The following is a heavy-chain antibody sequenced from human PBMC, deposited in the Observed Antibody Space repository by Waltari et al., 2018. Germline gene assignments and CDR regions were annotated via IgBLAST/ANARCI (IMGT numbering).Heavy chain of an antibody. CDR2: IKQDGSAP. Sequence: EVQLVESGGGLVQPGGSLKLSCAASGFIFSNYWMSWVRQAPGRGLEWGASIKQDGSAPDVVDSLKGRFTISRDNTENSMYLQMDSLRAEDTAHYYCARDSLATGYWYFDQWGRGTLVTVSS. V-gene: IGHV3-7*01. CDR3: ARDSLATGYWYFDQ. J-gene: IGHJ2*01. D-gene: IGHD6-25*01. CDR1: GFIFSNYW.